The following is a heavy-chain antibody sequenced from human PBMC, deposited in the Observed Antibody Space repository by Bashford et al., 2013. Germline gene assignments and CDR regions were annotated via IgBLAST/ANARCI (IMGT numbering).Heavy chain of an antibody. CDR3: ARAATVTGGPNWFDP. J-gene: IGHJ5*02. V-gene: IGHV1-2*02. CDR2: INPNSGGT. CDR1: GYTFTGYY. Sequence: ASVKVSCKASGYTFTGYYMHWVRQAPGQGLEWMGWINPNSGGTNYAQKFQGRVTMTRDTSISTAYMELSRLRSDDTAVYYCARAATVTGGPNWFDPWGQGTLVTVSS. D-gene: IGHD4-17*01.